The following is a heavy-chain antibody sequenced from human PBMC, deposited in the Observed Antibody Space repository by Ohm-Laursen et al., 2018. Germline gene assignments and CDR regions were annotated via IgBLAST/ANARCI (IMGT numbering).Heavy chain of an antibody. V-gene: IGHV1-18*01. CDR1: GYTNHNYG. J-gene: IGHJ4*02. CDR2: ISANNGNK. Sequence: VASVKVSCKPSGYTNHNYGITWVRQAPGQGLEWMGWISANNGNKKYGQKFHDRVTMTTDTSTRTTYMELRSLRPGDAAVYYCAARGPYSSSWAFDYWGQGTLVTVSS. CDR3: AARGPYSSSWAFDY. D-gene: IGHD2-2*01.